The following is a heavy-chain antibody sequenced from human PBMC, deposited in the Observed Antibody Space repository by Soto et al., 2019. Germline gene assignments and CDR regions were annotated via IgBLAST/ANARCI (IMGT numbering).Heavy chain of an antibody. J-gene: IGHJ4*02. CDR2: IKEDGSER. CDR1: GFTFSNYW. CDR3: ARAGSENDY. V-gene: IGHV3-7*05. Sequence: EVQLVESGGGLVQPGGSLRLSCAASGFTFSNYWMSWVRQAPGKGLEWVANIKEDGSERNYVDSVKGRFIISRDNAKNSLYLQLNSLRADDTAVYYCARAGSENDYWCQGTLVTVSS.